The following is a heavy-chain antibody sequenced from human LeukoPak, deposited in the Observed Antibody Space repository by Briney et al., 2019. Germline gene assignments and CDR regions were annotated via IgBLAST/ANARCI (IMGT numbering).Heavy chain of an antibody. D-gene: IGHD2-2*01. Sequence: PSETLSLTCAVYGGSFSGYYWSWIRQPPGKGLEWIGEINHSGSTNYNPSLESRVTISVDTSKNQFSLKLSSVTAADTAVYYCARGHCSSTSCYPAYWFDPWGQGTLVTVSS. J-gene: IGHJ5*02. CDR2: INHSGST. V-gene: IGHV4-34*01. CDR1: GGSFSGYY. CDR3: ARGHCSSTSCYPAYWFDP.